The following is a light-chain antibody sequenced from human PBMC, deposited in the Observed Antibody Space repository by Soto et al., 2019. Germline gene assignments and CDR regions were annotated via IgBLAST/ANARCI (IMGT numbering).Light chain of an antibody. Sequence: DIPMTQSPSTLSASVGDRVTITCRASQSISIWLAWYQQKPGKAPKLLIYDASSLQSGVPSWFSGSGSGTEFTLTISCLQPDDFATYYCQQYKSYPYTFGQGTKLEIK. CDR3: QQYKSYPYT. V-gene: IGKV1-5*01. J-gene: IGKJ2*01. CDR1: QSISIW. CDR2: DAS.